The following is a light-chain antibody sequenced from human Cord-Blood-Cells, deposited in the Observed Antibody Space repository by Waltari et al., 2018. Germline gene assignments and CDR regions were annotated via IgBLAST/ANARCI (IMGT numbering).Light chain of an antibody. CDR2: AAS. CDR3: QKYNSTPWT. Sequence: IQMTQSPSSLSAAVGARVTLTCQASQSISNYLDWYQQKPGKVPKLLIYAASTLQTGVPSRFSGSGSGTDFTLTISSLQPEDFATYYCQKYNSTPWTFGQGTKVEIK. J-gene: IGKJ1*01. CDR1: QSISNY. V-gene: IGKV1-27*01.